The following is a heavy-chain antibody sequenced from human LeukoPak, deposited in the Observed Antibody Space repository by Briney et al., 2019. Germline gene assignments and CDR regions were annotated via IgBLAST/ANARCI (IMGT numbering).Heavy chain of an antibody. D-gene: IGHD3-10*01. CDR2: MNPNSGNT. Sequence: ASVKVSCKASGYTFTSYDIHWVRQATGQGLEWMGWMNPNSGNTGYAQKFQGRVTMTRNTSISTAYMELSSLRSEDTAVYYCARHSSDYYGSGSRALDIWGQGTMVTVSS. CDR3: ARHSSDYYGSGSRALDI. CDR1: GYTFTSYD. J-gene: IGHJ3*02. V-gene: IGHV1-8*01.